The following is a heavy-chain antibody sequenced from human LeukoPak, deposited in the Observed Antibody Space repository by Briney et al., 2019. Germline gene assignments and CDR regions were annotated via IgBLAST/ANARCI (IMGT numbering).Heavy chain of an antibody. Sequence: SVKVSCKAPGGTFSSYAISWVRQAPGQGLEWMGGIIPIFGTANYAQKFQGRVTITTDESTSTAYMELSSLRSEDTAVYYCARGNSYGLRYFDYWGQGTLVTVSS. CDR2: IIPIFGTA. J-gene: IGHJ4*02. D-gene: IGHD5-18*01. V-gene: IGHV1-69*05. CDR3: ARGNSYGLRYFDY. CDR1: GGTFSSYA.